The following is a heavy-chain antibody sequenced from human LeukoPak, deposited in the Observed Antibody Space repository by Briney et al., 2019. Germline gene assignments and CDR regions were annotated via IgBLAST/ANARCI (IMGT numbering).Heavy chain of an antibody. D-gene: IGHD6-13*01. CDR1: GQTFSSYG. CDR2: ISGYNGNT. V-gene: IGHV1-18*01. J-gene: IGHJ4*02. CDR3: AKAAVYSRNWTPFDD. Sequence: ASVKVSCKTSGQTFSSYGFSWVRQAPGQGLEWMGWISGYNGNTKFEEKFQDRVTMTTDTSTNTTYMELRSLRSDDTAIYYCAKAAVYSRNWTPFDDWGQGTLVIVSS.